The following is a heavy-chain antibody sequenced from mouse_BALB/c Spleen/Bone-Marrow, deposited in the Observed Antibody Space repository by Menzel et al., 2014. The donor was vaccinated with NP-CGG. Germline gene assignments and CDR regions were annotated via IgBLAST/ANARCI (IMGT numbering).Heavy chain of an antibody. CDR1: GYTFTENA. D-gene: IGHD1-2*01. CDR2: ISTYSGNT. Sequence: QVQLQQSGPELVRPGVSVKISCKDSGYTFTENAMHWVKQSHAESLEWIGVISTYSGNTNYNQKFKGKATMTVDKSSRTDYMELARLTSEDSAIYYCASTAGTNYDYSAYWGQGTTLTGSS. V-gene: IGHV1-67*01. J-gene: IGHJ2*01. CDR3: ASTAGTNYDYSAY.